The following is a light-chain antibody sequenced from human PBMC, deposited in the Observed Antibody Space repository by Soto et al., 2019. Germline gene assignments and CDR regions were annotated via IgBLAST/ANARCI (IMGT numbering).Light chain of an antibody. CDR1: QSISNW. Sequence: DIQMTQSPSTLSASVGDRVTITCRASQSISNWLAWYQQRPGKAPKLLIYDASTLESWVPSSFSGSGSVTEFTLTIIGLRPDDFETYYCQHYITYSYTFRQGTKL. CDR3: QHYITYSYT. V-gene: IGKV1-5*01. J-gene: IGKJ2*01. CDR2: DAS.